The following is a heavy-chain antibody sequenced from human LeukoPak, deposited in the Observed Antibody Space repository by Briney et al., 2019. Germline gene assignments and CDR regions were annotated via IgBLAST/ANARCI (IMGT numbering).Heavy chain of an antibody. D-gene: IGHD3-3*01. Sequence: GGSLRLSCAASGFTFSSYSMNWVRQAPGKGLEWVSSISSSSSYIYYADSVKGRFTISRDNAKNSLYLQMNSLRAEDTAVYYCARSITIFGVVINYFDYRGQGTLVTVSS. J-gene: IGHJ4*02. CDR2: ISSSSSYI. V-gene: IGHV3-21*01. CDR1: GFTFSSYS. CDR3: ARSITIFGVVINYFDY.